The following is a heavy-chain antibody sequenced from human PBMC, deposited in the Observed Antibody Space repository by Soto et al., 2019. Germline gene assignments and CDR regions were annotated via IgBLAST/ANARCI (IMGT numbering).Heavy chain of an antibody. D-gene: IGHD3-22*01. CDR2: IKSKTDGGTT. V-gene: IGHV3-15*01. J-gene: IGHJ4*02. Sequence: GSLRLSCAASGFTFSNAWMSWVRQAPGKGLEWVGRIKSKTDGGTTDYAAPVKGRFTISRDDSKNTLYLQMNSLKTEDTAVYYCTTDYFYYDSSGPTDYWGQGTLVNVSS. CDR3: TTDYFYYDSSGPTDY. CDR1: GFTFSNAW.